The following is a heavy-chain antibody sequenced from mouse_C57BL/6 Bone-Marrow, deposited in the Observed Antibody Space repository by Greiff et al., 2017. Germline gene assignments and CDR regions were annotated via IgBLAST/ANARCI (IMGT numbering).Heavy chain of an antibody. CDR2: INPNNGGT. CDR1: GYTFTDYN. V-gene: IGHV1-18*01. D-gene: IGHD1-1*01. J-gene: IGHJ1*03. Sequence: EVQLQQSGPELVKPGASVKISCKASGYTFTDYNMDWVKQSHGKSLEWIGDINPNNGGTIYNQKFKGKATLNVDKSSSTAYLELRSLTSEDTAVYYCARSGSYWYFDVWGTGTTVTVAS. CDR3: ARSGSYWYFDV.